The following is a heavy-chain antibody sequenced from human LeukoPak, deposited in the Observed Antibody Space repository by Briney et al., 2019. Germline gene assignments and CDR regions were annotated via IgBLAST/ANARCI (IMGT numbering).Heavy chain of an antibody. CDR3: ARDPPGGAAADAALDY. CDR2: IIPIFGTA. CDR1: GGTFSSYA. V-gene: IGHV1-69*13. D-gene: IGHD6-13*01. Sequence: GASVKVSCKASGGTFSSYAISWVRQAPGQGLEWMGGIIPIFGTANYAQKFQGRVTITADESTSTAYMELSSLRSEDTAVYYCARDPPGGAAADAALDYRGQGTLVTVSS. J-gene: IGHJ4*02.